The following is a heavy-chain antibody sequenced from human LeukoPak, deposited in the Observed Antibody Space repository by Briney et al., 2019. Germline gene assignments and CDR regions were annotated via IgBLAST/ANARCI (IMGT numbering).Heavy chain of an antibody. V-gene: IGHV3-15*01. Sequence: GGCLRLSCEASGFTFNNDWVVWVRQARGKWTGWVSRIKSTREGGAKDYAAPVKGRFTISRKTSKNTEYLQRGSLITYDTGVYYCTTALNLDILTGLYQPKAAFDGWRQGTLVTVSS. CDR3: TTALNLDILTGLYQPKAAFDG. CDR2: IKSTREGGAK. J-gene: IGHJ3*01. CDR1: GFTFNNDW. D-gene: IGHD3-9*01.